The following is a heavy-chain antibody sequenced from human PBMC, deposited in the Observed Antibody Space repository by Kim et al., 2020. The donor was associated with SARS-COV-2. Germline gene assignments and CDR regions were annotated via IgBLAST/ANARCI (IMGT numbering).Heavy chain of an antibody. V-gene: IGHV4-31*02. CDR2: T. J-gene: IGHJ4*02. Sequence: TYDTPSLKSRVTISVDTSKNQFSLKLSSVTAADTAVYYCARQVRGGYFDYWGQGTLVTVSS. D-gene: IGHD3-10*01. CDR3: ARQVRGGYFDY.